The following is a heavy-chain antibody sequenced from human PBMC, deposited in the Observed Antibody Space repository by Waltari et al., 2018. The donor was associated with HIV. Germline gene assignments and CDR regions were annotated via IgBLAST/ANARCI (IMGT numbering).Heavy chain of an antibody. CDR1: GYAIRSGFS. CDR3: ARAQENSGGLAFQL. CDR2: MFHSGST. Sequence: QVKLQESGPGLVRPSETLSLNCTVSGYAIRSGFSWAWVRRPRGKGLEWIGSMFHSGSTYYNPSLKSRVTMSIDVTKNRFSLSLKSVTATDTALYYCARAQENSGGLAFQLWGLGTLVTVSS. D-gene: IGHD5-12*01. J-gene: IGHJ1*01. V-gene: IGHV4-38-2*02.